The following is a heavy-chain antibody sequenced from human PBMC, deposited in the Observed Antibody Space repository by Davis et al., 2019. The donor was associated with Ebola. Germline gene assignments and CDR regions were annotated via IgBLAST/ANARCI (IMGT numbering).Heavy chain of an antibody. Sequence: GESLKISCAASGFTFSSYSMNWVRQAPGKGLEWVSSISSSSSYIYYADSVKGRFTISRDNAKNSLYLQMNSLRAEDTAVYYCARDTGEWELPEGNYYYYYGMDVWGKGTTVTVSS. V-gene: IGHV3-21*01. CDR3: ARDTGEWELPEGNYYYYYGMDV. CDR2: ISSSSSYI. D-gene: IGHD1-26*01. CDR1: GFTFSSYS. J-gene: IGHJ6*04.